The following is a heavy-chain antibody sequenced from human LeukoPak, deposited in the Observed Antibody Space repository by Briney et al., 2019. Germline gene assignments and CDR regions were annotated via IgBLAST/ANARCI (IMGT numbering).Heavy chain of an antibody. CDR1: GFTFDDYA. Sequence: PGRSLRLSCAASGFTFDDYAMHWVRQAPGKGLEWVSGISWNSGSIGYADSVKGRFTISRDNAKNSLYLQMNSLRAEDTALYYCAKDMRTEYYDILTGYLDYRGQGTLVTVSS. CDR2: ISWNSGSI. V-gene: IGHV3-9*01. J-gene: IGHJ4*02. D-gene: IGHD3-9*01. CDR3: AKDMRTEYYDILTGYLDY.